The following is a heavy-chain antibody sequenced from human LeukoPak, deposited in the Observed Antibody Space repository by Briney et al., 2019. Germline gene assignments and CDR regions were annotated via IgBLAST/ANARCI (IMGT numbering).Heavy chain of an antibody. J-gene: IGHJ4*02. Sequence: ASVKDSCKASGYIFISYGISWVRQAPGQGLEWMGWISAYNGNTKYAQKLQGRVTMTTDTSTSTAYMELRSLRSDDTAVYYCARDVRGIVGMDYFDYWGQGTLVTVSS. D-gene: IGHD3-22*01. V-gene: IGHV1-18*01. CDR2: ISAYNGNT. CDR3: ARDVRGIVGMDYFDY. CDR1: GYIFISYG.